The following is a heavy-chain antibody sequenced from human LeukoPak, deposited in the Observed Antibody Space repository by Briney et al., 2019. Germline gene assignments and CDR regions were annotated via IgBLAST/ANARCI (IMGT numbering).Heavy chain of an antibody. CDR1: GFTFSSHS. V-gene: IGHV3-7*01. D-gene: IGHD5-24*01. Sequence: PGGSLRLSCAASGFTFSSHSMGWVRQAPGKRLECVATIGLDGAQKDFVDSVKGRFTLSRDNAKNSLFLEMNRLRVEDTAVYYCARWRGLQSEFDCWGQGTLVTASS. CDR2: IGLDGAQK. J-gene: IGHJ4*02. CDR3: ARWRGLQSEFDC.